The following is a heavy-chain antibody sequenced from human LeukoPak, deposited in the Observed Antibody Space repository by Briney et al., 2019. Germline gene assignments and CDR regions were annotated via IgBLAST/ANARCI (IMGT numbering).Heavy chain of an antibody. CDR1: GGSISSGGYS. V-gene: IGHV4-30-2*01. D-gene: IGHD3-10*01. Sequence: SETLSLTCAVSGGSISSGGYSWSWIRQPPGKGLERIGYIYHSGSTNYNPSLKSRVTISVDKSKNQFSLKLSSVTAADTAVYYCARGHPSGSGSYYDVYFDYWGQGTLVTVSS. J-gene: IGHJ4*02. CDR2: IYHSGST. CDR3: ARGHPSGSGSYYDVYFDY.